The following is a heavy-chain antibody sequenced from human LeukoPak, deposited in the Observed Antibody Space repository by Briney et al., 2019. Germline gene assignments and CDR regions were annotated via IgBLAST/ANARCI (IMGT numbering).Heavy chain of an antibody. CDR3: ASMAVGATDFDY. D-gene: IGHD1-26*01. CDR1: GGSFSGYY. J-gene: IGHJ4*02. V-gene: IGHV4-59*01. Sequence: PSETLSLTCAVYGGSFSGYYWSWIRQPPGKGLEWIGYIYYSGSTNYNPSLKSRVTISVDTSKNQFSLKLSSVTAADTAVYYCASMAVGATDFDYWGQGTLVTVSS. CDR2: IYYSGST.